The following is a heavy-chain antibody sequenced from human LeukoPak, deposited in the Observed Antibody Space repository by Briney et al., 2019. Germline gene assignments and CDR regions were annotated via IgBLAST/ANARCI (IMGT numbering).Heavy chain of an antibody. J-gene: IGHJ6*03. CDR3: AKGGRAGGSITLIRGVRNYYYYMDV. CDR1: GFTFSSYG. V-gene: IGHV3-23*01. Sequence: GGSLRLSCAAFGFTFSSYGMSWVRQAPGKGLEWVSAISGSGGRTDYADSVKGRFTISRDNSKNTLYLQMNSLRAEDTAVYYCAKGGRAGGSITLIRGVRNYYYYMDVWGTGTTVTISS. D-gene: IGHD3-10*01. CDR2: ISGSGGRT.